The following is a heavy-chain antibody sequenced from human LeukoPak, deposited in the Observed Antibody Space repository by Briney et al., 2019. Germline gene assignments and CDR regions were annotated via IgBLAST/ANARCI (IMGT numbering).Heavy chain of an antibody. J-gene: IGHJ3*02. CDR2: IYPDDSDT. V-gene: IGHV5-51*01. Sequence: GESLKISCRGSGYKFTDYWIAWVRQMPGKGLEWMGVIYPDDSDTTYSPSFQGQVTMSVDKSITTAYLHWNTLRASDTAIYSCVTLLHSSSYVIWGQGTMITVSS. D-gene: IGHD6-13*01. CDR1: GYKFTDYW. CDR3: VTLLHSSSYVI.